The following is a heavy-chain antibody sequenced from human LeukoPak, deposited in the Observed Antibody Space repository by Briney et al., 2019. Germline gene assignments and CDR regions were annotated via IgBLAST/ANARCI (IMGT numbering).Heavy chain of an antibody. D-gene: IGHD2-21*01. CDR1: GFTFSTYG. CDR2: ISGSGGST. CDR3: AKEGTYSYYYYMDV. J-gene: IGHJ6*03. V-gene: IGHV3-23*01. Sequence: GGSLRLSCAASGFTFSTYGMHWVRQAPGKGLEWVSGISGSGGSTYYADSVKGRFTISRDNSKSTLYLQMNSLRVEDTAVYYCAKEGTYSYYYYMDVWGKGTTVTVSS.